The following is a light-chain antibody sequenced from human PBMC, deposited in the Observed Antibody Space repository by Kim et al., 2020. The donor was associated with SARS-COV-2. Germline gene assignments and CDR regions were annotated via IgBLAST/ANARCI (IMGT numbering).Light chain of an antibody. Sequence: VTISGTGGTSNIGAGYDVHWYQHLPVTAPKLLIYANSNRPSGVPDRFSGSRAGTSASLAITGLQADDDADYYCQSYDNSLRAWVFGGGTKVTVL. V-gene: IGLV1-40*01. J-gene: IGLJ3*02. CDR3: QSYDNSLRAWV. CDR2: ANS. CDR1: TSNIGAGYD.